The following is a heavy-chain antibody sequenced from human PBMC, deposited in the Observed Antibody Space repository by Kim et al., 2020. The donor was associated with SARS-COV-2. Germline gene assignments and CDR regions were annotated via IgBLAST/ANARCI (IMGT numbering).Heavy chain of an antibody. Sequence: ASVKVSCKASGYTFTSYGISWVRQAPGQGLEWMGWISAYNGNTNYAQKLQGRVTMTTDTSTSTAYMELRSLRSDDTAVYYCAREQEYCSGGSCAKYWGQGTLVTVSS. CDR1: GYTFTSYG. CDR2: ISAYNGNT. V-gene: IGHV1-18*01. CDR3: AREQEYCSGGSCAKY. D-gene: IGHD2-15*01. J-gene: IGHJ4*02.